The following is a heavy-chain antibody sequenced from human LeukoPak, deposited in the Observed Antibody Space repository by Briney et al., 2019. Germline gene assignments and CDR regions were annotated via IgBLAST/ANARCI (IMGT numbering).Heavy chain of an antibody. CDR3: TTDCSSSSCYAASWVS. V-gene: IGHV3-15*05. Sequence: GGSLRLSCAASGFTLSSYWMHWVRHPPGKGLEWVGRIKTKTDVGTIDYAAPVKGRFTISRDDSKNTLFLQMNSLETEDTGVYYCTTDCSSSSCYAASWVSWGQGTPVTVSS. CDR2: IKTKTDVGTI. D-gene: IGHD2-2*01. CDR1: GFTLSSYW. J-gene: IGHJ5*02.